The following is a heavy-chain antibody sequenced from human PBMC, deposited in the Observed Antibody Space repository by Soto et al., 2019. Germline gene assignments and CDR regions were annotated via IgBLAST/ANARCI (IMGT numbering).Heavy chain of an antibody. CDR2: ISSSGSTI. Sequence: GGSLRLSCAASGFTFSDYYMSWIRQAPGKGLEWVSYISSSGSTIYYADSVKGRFTISRDNAKNSLYLQMNSLRAEDTAVYYCAKDVYSSSSITVDYWGQGTLVTVSS. J-gene: IGHJ4*02. CDR1: GFTFSDYY. CDR3: AKDVYSSSSITVDY. D-gene: IGHD6-6*01. V-gene: IGHV3-11*01.